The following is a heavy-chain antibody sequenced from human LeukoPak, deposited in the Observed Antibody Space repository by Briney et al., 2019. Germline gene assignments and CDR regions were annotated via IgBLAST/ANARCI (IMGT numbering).Heavy chain of an antibody. CDR2: IYHSGST. CDR3: ARVGSGYSLDY. D-gene: IGHD3-22*01. CDR1: GGSISSGGYS. V-gene: IGHV4-30-2*01. J-gene: IGHJ4*02. Sequence: SQTLSLTCAVSGGSISSGGYSWSWLRQPPGKGLEWIGYIYHSGSTYYNPSLKSRVTISVDRSKNQFSLKLSSVTAADTAVYYCARVGSGYSLDYWGQGTLVTVSS.